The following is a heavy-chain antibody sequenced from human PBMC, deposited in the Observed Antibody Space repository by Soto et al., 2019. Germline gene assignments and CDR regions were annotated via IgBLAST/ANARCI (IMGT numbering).Heavy chain of an antibody. CDR3: ARSQCDYLWGTSGYFDS. Sequence: GESLKISCKGSGYSFTTHWVGLVRQMPGKGLEWMGIIYPGDSDARYSPSFQGQVTISVDESITTAFLQWSSLKASETAMYYCARSQCDYLWGTSGYFDSWGQGTLVTVSS. J-gene: IGHJ4*03. D-gene: IGHD3-16*01. V-gene: IGHV5-51*01. CDR1: GYSFTTHW. CDR2: IYPGDSDA.